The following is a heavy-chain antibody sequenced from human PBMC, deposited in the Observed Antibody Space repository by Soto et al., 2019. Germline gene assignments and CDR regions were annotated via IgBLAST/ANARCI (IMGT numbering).Heavy chain of an antibody. CDR1: GYTFTIYA. CDR3: AKRDGGYCSSTSCYDYGMDV. J-gene: IGHJ6*02. Sequence: ASLKVSCKASGYTFTIYAIDWVLQAPGQRLEWMGWINAGNGNTKYSQKFQGRVTITRDTSASTAYMELSSLRSEDTAVYYCAKRDGGYCSSTSCYDYGMDVWGQGTTVTVSS. CDR2: INAGNGNT. V-gene: IGHV1-3*01. D-gene: IGHD2-2*01.